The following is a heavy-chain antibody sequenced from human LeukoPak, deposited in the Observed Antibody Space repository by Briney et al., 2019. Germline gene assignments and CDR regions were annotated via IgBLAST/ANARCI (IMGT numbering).Heavy chain of an antibody. CDR3: AKETDYNYIYYFDY. CDR2: ISGSGAST. J-gene: IGHJ4*02. Sequence: GGSLRLSCAASGFTFSSYAMSWVRQAPGKGLDWVSGISGSGASTYYADSVKGRFTISRDNSKNTLYLQMNSLRAEDTAVYSCAKETDYNYIYYFDYWGQGTLVTVSS. CDR1: GFTFSSYA. V-gene: IGHV3-23*01. D-gene: IGHD5-24*01.